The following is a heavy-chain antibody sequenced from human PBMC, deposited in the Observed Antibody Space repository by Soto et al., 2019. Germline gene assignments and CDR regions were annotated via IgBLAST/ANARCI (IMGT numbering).Heavy chain of an antibody. J-gene: IGHJ5*02. D-gene: IGHD4-17*01. CDR1: GFTFSSYA. Sequence: EVQLLESGGGLVQPGGSLRLSCAASGFTFSSYAMSWVRQAPGKGLEWVSAISGSGGSTYYADSVKGRFTISRDNSKNTLYLQMNSLRAEDTAVYYYAKDSTVTRVPDWFDPWGQGTLVTVSS. V-gene: IGHV3-23*01. CDR3: AKDSTVTRVPDWFDP. CDR2: ISGSGGST.